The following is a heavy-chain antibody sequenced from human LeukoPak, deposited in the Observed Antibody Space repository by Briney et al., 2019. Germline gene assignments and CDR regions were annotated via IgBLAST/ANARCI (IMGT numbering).Heavy chain of an antibody. CDR3: ARDHIDGFNPNNWFDP. Sequence: SETLSLTCTVSGDSISQDYYCWAWIRQPPGKGLEWIGTIYNNENAYYNPPLESRVTMSVDTAKDQIPLTLTSVTAADTAVYYCARDHIDGFNPNNWFDPWGQGTLVTVSS. CDR1: GDSISQDYYC. J-gene: IGHJ5*02. CDR2: IYNNENA. V-gene: IGHV4-39*06. D-gene: IGHD5-24*01.